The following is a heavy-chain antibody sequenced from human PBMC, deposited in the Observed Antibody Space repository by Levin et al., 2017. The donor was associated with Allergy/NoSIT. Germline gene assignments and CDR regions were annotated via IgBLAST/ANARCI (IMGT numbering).Heavy chain of an antibody. J-gene: IGHJ4*02. Sequence: PGESLKISCAASGFTFDDYGMSWVRQAPGKGLEWVSGINWNGGSTGYADSVKGRFTISRDNAKNSLYLQMNSLRAEDTALYYCARAHGCSYAAGYWGQGTLVTVSS. V-gene: IGHV3-20*04. D-gene: IGHD5-18*01. CDR2: INWNGGST. CDR1: GFTFDDYG. CDR3: ARAHGCSYAAGY.